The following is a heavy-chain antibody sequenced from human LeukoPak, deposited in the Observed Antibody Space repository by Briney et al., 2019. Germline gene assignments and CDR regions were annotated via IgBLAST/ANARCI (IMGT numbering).Heavy chain of an antibody. CDR2: ISGSGGST. D-gene: IGHD3-22*01. CDR1: GFTFSSYA. Sequence: PGGSLRLSCAASGFTFSSYAMSCVRQAPGKGLEWVSAISGSGGSTYYADSVKGRFTISRDNSKNTLYLQMNSLRAEDTAVYYCAKGPYDSSGYPPDYWGQGTLVTVSS. J-gene: IGHJ4*02. V-gene: IGHV3-23*01. CDR3: AKGPYDSSGYPPDY.